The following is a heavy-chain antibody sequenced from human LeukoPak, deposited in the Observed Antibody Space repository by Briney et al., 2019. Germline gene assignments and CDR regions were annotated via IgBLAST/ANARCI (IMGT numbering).Heavy chain of an antibody. CDR2: INHSGST. J-gene: IGHJ4*02. D-gene: IGHD5-18*01. CDR1: GGSFSGYY. CDR3: ARGVTDTAMVTDY. Sequence: SETLSLTCAVYGGSFSGYYWSWIRQPPGKGLEWIGEINHSGSTNYNPSLKSRVTISVDTSKNQFSLKLSSVTAADTAVYYCARGVTDTAMVTDYWGKGTLVTVSS. V-gene: IGHV4-34*01.